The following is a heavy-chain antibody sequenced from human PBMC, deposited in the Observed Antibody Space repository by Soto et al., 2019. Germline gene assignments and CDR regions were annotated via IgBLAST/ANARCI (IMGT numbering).Heavy chain of an antibody. J-gene: IGHJ5*02. CDR3: AKDHDDLYCSSTSCSWP. D-gene: IGHD2-2*01. V-gene: IGHV3-30*18. CDR2: ISYDGSNK. CDR1: GFTFSSYG. Sequence: GGSLRLSCAASGFTFSSYGMHWVRQAPGKGLEWVAVISYDGSNKYYADSVKGRFTISRDNSKNTLYLQMNSLRAEDTAVYYCAKDHDDLYCSSTSCSWPWGQGTLVTVSS.